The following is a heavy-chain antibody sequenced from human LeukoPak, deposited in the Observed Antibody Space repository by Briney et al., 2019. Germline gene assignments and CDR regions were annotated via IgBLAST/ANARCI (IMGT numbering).Heavy chain of an antibody. Sequence: PSETLSLTCTVSGGSISSYYWSWIRQPPGKGLEWIGYIYYSGSTNYNPSLKSRVTISVDTSKNQFSLKLSSVTAADTAVYYCARHSPLAYYYGSGSPPPIDYWGQGTLVTVSS. D-gene: IGHD3-10*01. CDR3: ARHSPLAYYYGSGSPPPIDY. J-gene: IGHJ4*02. CDR2: IYYSGST. CDR1: GGSISSYY. V-gene: IGHV4-59*08.